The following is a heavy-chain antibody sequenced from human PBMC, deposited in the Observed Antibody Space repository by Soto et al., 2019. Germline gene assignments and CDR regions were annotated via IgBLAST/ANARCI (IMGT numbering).Heavy chain of an antibody. D-gene: IGHD3-10*01. CDR3: AKEAEMSVGYGMDV. Sequence: EVQLVESGGGLVQPGGSLRLSCAASGFTFHNYAMSWVRQAPGKGLEWGPGISGSGTSTYYADSVYGRFTLSRDTSIKTVYLQMNSLRAEDTAVYYCAKEAEMSVGYGMDVWGQGTTVTVSS. V-gene: IGHV3-23*04. CDR1: GFTFHNYA. CDR2: ISGSGTST. J-gene: IGHJ6*02.